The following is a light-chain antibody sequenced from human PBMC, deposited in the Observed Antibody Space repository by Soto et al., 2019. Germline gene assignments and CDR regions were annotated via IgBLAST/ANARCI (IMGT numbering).Light chain of an antibody. J-gene: IGLJ2*01. Sequence: QSVLTQPASVSGSPGQSITISCTGTSSDVGSYNLVSWYQQHPGKAPKLVIYEGSKRPSGVSNRFSGSKSGNTATLIISGLQAEDEADYYCCSYTGSGTLVLGGGTQLTVL. CDR2: EGS. CDR1: SSDVGSYNL. V-gene: IGLV2-23*01. CDR3: CSYTGSGTLV.